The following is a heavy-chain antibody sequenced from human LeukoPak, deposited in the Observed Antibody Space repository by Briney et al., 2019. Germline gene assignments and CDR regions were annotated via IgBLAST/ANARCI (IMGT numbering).Heavy chain of an antibody. D-gene: IGHD6-19*01. CDR3: AKDLYRSGWYYFDY. J-gene: IGHJ4*02. CDR1: GFTFSSYA. CDR2: ISGSGGST. Sequence: GGSLRLSCAASGFTFSSYAMSWVRQAPGKGMEWVSAISGSGGSTYSADSVKGRFTISRDNSKNTLYLQMNSLRAEDTAVYYCAKDLYRSGWYYFDYWGQGTLVTVSS. V-gene: IGHV3-23*01.